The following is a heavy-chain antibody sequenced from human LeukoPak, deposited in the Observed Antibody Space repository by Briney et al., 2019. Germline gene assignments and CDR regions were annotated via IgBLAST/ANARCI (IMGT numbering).Heavy chain of an antibody. CDR2: IYYSGST. Sequence: SETLSLTCTVSGGSISSSSYYWGWIRQPPGKGLEWIGSIYYSGSTYYNPSLKSRVTISVDTSKNQFSLKLSSVTAADTAVYYCARRFWGGYFDYWGQGTLVTVSS. CDR3: ARRFWGGYFDY. V-gene: IGHV4-39*07. J-gene: IGHJ4*02. CDR1: GGSISSSSYY. D-gene: IGHD3-3*01.